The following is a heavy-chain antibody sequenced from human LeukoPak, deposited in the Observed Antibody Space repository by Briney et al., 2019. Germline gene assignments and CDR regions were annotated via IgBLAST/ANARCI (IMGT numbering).Heavy chain of an antibody. D-gene: IGHD6-13*01. CDR2: IVPILGTA. CDR3: AKDGGVAAAGTFDY. CDR1: GGSFGRYA. V-gene: IGHV1-69*13. J-gene: IGHJ4*02. Sequence: GASVKVSCKAPGGSFGRYAISWVRQAPGQGLEWMGGIVPILGTANYAQKFQGRVTITADDSTGTAYIELTSLRSADTAVYYCAKDGGVAAAGTFDYWGQGTLVTVSS.